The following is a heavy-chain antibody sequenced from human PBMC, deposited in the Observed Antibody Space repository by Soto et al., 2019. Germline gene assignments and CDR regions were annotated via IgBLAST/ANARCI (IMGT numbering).Heavy chain of an antibody. CDR3: ARALGVGYFDY. Sequence: EVQLVESGGGLVKPGGSLRLSCAASGFTFSSYSMNWVRQAPGKGLEWVSSISSSSSYLYYADSVKGRFTISRDNAKNSLYLQMNSLRAEDTAVYYCARALGVGYFDYWGQGTLVTVSS. J-gene: IGHJ4*02. D-gene: IGHD2-15*01. CDR2: ISSSSSYL. V-gene: IGHV3-21*01. CDR1: GFTFSSYS.